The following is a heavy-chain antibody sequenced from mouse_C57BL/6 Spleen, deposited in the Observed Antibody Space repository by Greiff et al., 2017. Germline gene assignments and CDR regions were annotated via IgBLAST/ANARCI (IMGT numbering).Heavy chain of an antibody. J-gene: IGHJ2*01. CDR1: GFTFSDYY. CDR2: ISNGGGST. Sequence: EVMLVESGGGLVQPGGSLKLSCEASGFTFSDYYMYWVRQTPEKRLEWVAYISNGGGSTYYPDTVKGRFPISRDNAKNTLYLQMRSLKSEDTAMYYCARRAYGNYYFDYWGQGTTLTVSS. D-gene: IGHD2-1*01. V-gene: IGHV5-12*01. CDR3: ARRAYGNYYFDY.